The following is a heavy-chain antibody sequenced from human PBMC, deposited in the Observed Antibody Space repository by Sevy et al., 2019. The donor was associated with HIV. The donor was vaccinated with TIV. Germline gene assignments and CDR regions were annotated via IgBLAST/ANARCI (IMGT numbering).Heavy chain of an antibody. V-gene: IGHV4-61*01. D-gene: IGHD4-17*01. J-gene: IGHJ5*02. CDR1: GGSVSSANNY. CDR2: IYYTGAT. Sequence: SETLSLTCSVFGGSVSSANNYWSWIRQSPGVGLEWIGYIYYTGATDYNPSLESRVTMSIDTSENQFSLQLSSVTPADTAIYYCARAPVTRKAWFDPWGQGTPVTVSS. CDR3: ARAPVTRKAWFDP.